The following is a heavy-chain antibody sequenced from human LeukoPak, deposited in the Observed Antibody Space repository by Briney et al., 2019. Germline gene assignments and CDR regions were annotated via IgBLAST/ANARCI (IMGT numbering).Heavy chain of an antibody. D-gene: IGHD6-13*01. CDR2: INHSGST. CDR3: ARLRSSWFTPVHFDY. J-gene: IGHJ4*02. CDR1: GGSFSNYY. Sequence: SETLSLTCAVYGGSFSNYYWSWIRQPPGKGLEWIGEINHSGSTNYNPSLKSRVTISVDTSKNQFSLKLSSVTAADTAVYYCARLRSSWFTPVHFDYWGQGTLVTVSS. V-gene: IGHV4-34*01.